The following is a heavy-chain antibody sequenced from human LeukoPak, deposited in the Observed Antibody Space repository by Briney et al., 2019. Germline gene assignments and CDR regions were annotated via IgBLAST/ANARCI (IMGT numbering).Heavy chain of an antibody. V-gene: IGHV3-49*04. CDR3: TRALSGWTGYSDF. Sequence: SLRLSCRGSGFTFRDYAVTWVRQAPGKGLQWVGFIRSEEYGGTPDYATSVKGRFTMSRENSQSIAYLQMNSLRTEDTAVYYCTRALSGWTGYSDFWGQGTLVTVSS. CDR1: GFTFRDYA. J-gene: IGHJ4*02. CDR2: IRSEEYGGTP. D-gene: IGHD6-19*01.